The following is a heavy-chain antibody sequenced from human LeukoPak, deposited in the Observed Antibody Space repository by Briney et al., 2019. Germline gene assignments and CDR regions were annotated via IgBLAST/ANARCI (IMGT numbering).Heavy chain of an antibody. CDR3: AKSVGDYTPFDY. CDR2: ISGSGGST. Sequence: GGSLRLSCAASGFTFSSYWMHWVRQAPGKGLEWVSAISGSGGSTYYADSVKGRFTISRDNSKNTLYLQMNSLRAEDTAVYYCAKSVGDYTPFDYWGQGTLVTVSS. CDR1: GFTFSSYW. D-gene: IGHD4-17*01. V-gene: IGHV3-23*01. J-gene: IGHJ4*02.